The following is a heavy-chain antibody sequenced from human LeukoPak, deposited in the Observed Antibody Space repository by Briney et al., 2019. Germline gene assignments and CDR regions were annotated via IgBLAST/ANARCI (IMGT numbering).Heavy chain of an antibody. CDR1: GISFSTSLVR. J-gene: IGHJ5*02. V-gene: IGHV2-70*04. CDR3: ARTTYYYGSGSYWFDP. D-gene: IGHD3-10*01. CDR2: IDWDDDK. Sequence: SGPALVKPTQTLKRTCTFSGISFSTSLVRSSQIRQPPGKALEWLARIDWDDDKFYSTSLKTRLTISKDTSKNQVVLTMTNMDPVDTATYYCARTTYYYGSGSYWFDPWGQGTLVTVSS.